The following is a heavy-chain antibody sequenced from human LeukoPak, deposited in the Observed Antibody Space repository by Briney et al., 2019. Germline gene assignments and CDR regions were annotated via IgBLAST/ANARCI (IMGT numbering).Heavy chain of an antibody. V-gene: IGHV4-59*01. Sequence: PSETLSLTCTVSGDSISSYYWSWIRQPPGKGLEWIGYIYHSGSTNYNPSLKSRVTISADTSKDQFSLKLASVTAADTAVYYCATGYSSTWYYFDYWGHGTLVTVSS. CDR2: IYHSGST. CDR3: ATGYSSTWYYFDY. D-gene: IGHD6-13*01. CDR1: GDSISSYY. J-gene: IGHJ4*01.